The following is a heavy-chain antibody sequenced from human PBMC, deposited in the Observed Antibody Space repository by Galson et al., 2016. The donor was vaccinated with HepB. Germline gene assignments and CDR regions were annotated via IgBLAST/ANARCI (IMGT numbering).Heavy chain of an antibody. CDR3: ARIFGGGNSYYYYGMAV. CDR1: GYTFSTYN. CDR2: IHPRGGTT. V-gene: IGHV1-46*01. D-gene: IGHD3-16*01. Sequence: SVKVSCKASGYTFSTYNINWVRQAPGQGLEWVGEIHPRGGTTDSAQNFQGRLPMTMDTSTNTVYMELSSLRSEDTAGYYCARIFGGGNSYYYYGMAVGGQGTTVTVSS. J-gene: IGHJ6*02.